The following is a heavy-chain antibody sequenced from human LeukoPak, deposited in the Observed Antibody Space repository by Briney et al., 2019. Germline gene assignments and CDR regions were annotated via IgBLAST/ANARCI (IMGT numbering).Heavy chain of an antibody. Sequence: GGSLRLSCAASGFTFDDYTMHWVRQAPGKGLEWVSRINSDGSSTSYADSVKGRFTISRDNAKNTLYLQMNSLRAEDTAVYYCARDGPYDSSGYFSESVDYWGQGTLVTVSS. D-gene: IGHD3-22*01. V-gene: IGHV3-74*01. J-gene: IGHJ4*02. CDR1: GFTFDDYT. CDR2: INSDGSST. CDR3: ARDGPYDSSGYFSESVDY.